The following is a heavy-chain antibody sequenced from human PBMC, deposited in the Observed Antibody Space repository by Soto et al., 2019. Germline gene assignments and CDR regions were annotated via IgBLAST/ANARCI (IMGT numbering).Heavy chain of an antibody. D-gene: IGHD6-19*01. CDR3: ASSGWSEDFYYYYGMDV. CDR1: GDSISGNNW. J-gene: IGHJ6*02. V-gene: IGHV4-4*02. Sequence: SETLSLTCAVSGDSISGNNWWSWVRQSPGKGLEWIGEIYHSGNTKYNPSLKSRVTISVDKSKNQFSLHLTSVTAADTAVYYCASSGWSEDFYYYYGMDVWGQGTTVTVSS. CDR2: IYHSGNT.